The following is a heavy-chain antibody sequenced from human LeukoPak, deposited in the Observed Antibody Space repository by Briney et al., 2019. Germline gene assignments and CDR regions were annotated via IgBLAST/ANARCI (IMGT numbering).Heavy chain of an antibody. Sequence: KPSETLSLTCAVYGGSFSGYYWSWIRQPPGKGLEWIGEINHSGSTNYNPSLKSRVTISVDTSKNQFSLKLSSVTAADTAVYYCARGLRFLEWLSNPPHLNFDYWGQGTLVTVSS. CDR1: GGSFSGYY. CDR2: INHSGST. J-gene: IGHJ4*02. D-gene: IGHD3-3*01. CDR3: ARGLRFLEWLSNPPHLNFDY. V-gene: IGHV4-34*01.